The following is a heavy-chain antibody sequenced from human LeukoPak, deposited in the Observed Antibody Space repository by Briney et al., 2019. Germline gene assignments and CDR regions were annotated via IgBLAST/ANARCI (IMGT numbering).Heavy chain of an antibody. CDR1: GYTVTGYY. CDR3: ARDSSIAARPYGMDV. V-gene: IGHV1-2*04. J-gene: IGHJ6*02. CDR2: INPNSGGT. D-gene: IGHD6-6*01. Sequence: ASVTVSYKASGYTVTGYYMHWVRQAPGQGREWMGWINPNSGGTNYAQKFQGWVTMTRDTSISTAYMELSRLRSDDTAVYYCARDSSIAARPYGMDVWGQGTTVTVSS.